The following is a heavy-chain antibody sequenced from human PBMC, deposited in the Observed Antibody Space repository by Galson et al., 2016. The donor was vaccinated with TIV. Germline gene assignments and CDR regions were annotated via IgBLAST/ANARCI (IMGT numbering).Heavy chain of an antibody. CDR1: GFTFSSSW. CDR2: MKQDGSEI. CDR3: ARAEWISSWRVDP. D-gene: IGHD6-13*01. V-gene: IGHV3-7*01. J-gene: IGHJ5*02. Sequence: SLRLSCAASGFTFSSSWVIWMRQSPGLGLEWVANMKQDGSEIYYVDSVMGRFTISRDNAKNSVFLQMSSLRAEDTAVYYCARAEWISSWRVDPWGQGTLVTVSS.